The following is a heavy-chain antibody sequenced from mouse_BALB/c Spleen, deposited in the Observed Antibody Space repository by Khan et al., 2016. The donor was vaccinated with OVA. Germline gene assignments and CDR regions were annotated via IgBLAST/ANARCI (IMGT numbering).Heavy chain of an antibody. Sequence: DVQLQESGPGLVKPSQSLSLTCTVTGYSITSGSGWNWIRQFPGNKLEWMGYISSSGRTNYNPSLKSRISITRDTSKNQFFLQLNSVTTEDTATYYCARTARIKYWGQGTTLTVSS. D-gene: IGHD1-2*01. CDR2: ISSSGRT. J-gene: IGHJ2*01. V-gene: IGHV3-2*02. CDR3: ARTARIKY. CDR1: GYSITSGSG.